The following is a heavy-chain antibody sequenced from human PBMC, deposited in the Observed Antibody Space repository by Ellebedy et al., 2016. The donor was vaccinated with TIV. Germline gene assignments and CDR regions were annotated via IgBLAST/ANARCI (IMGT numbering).Heavy chain of an antibody. V-gene: IGHV4-61*08. CDR2: IHYSGSN. Sequence: MPSETLSLTCSVSGGSVSSGGYWWSWIRQPPGKRLEWIWYIHYSGSNNYNPSLKRRVTITVDASKNQFSLNLSSVTAADTAVYYCARRLIGYDPFDFWGQGTLVTVSS. CDR1: GGSVSSGGYW. CDR3: ARRLIGYDPFDF. J-gene: IGHJ4*02. D-gene: IGHD5-18*01.